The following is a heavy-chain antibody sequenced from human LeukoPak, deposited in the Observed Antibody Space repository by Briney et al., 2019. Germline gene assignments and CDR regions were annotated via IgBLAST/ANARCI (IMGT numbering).Heavy chain of an antibody. CDR1: VFTFSSYA. CDR3: ARVSSAPEYSSSPREFDY. J-gene: IGHJ4*02. D-gene: IGHD6-6*01. V-gene: IGHV3-30*04. Sequence: GRSLRLSCAASVFTFSSYAMHWVRQAPGKGLEGGAVISYDGSNKYYADSVKGRFTISRDNSKNTLYLQMNSLRAEDTAVYYCARVSSAPEYSSSPREFDYWGQGTLVTVSS. CDR2: ISYDGSNK.